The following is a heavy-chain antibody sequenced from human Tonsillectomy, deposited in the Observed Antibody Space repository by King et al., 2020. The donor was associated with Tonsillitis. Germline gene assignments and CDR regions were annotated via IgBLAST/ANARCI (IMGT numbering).Heavy chain of an antibody. CDR3: ARQMNYYDSAPFVY. CDR1: GYSISSGYY. D-gene: IGHD3-22*01. V-gene: IGHV4-38-2*02. Sequence: VQLQESGPGLVKPSETLSLTCTVSGYSISSGYYWGWIRQPPGKGLEWIGSIYHSGSTYYNPSLKSRVTISVDTSKNQFSLKLNSVTAADTAVYYCARQMNYYDSAPFVYWGQGTLVTVSS. CDR2: IYHSGST. J-gene: IGHJ4*02.